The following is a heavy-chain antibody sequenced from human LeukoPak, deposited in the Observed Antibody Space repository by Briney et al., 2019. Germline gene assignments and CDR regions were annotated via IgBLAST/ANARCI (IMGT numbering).Heavy chain of an antibody. V-gene: IGHV3-7*04. D-gene: IGHD3-3*02. CDR1: GFTLSRYW. Sequence: GGSLRLSCAASGFTLSRYWMSWVRQAPGKGLEWVANIKEDGSQKYYVDSVKGRFTISRDNAKNSLDLQMNSLRAEDAAIYYCAREGLATLDYWGQGTLVTVSS. CDR3: AREGLATLDY. CDR2: IKEDGSQK. J-gene: IGHJ4*02.